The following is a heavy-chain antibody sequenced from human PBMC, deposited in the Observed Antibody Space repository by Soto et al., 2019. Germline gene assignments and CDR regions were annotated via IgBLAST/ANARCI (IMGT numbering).Heavy chain of an antibody. Sequence: QVQLVESGGGVVQPGRSLRLSCAAAGFTFSSYAMHWVRQAPGKGLEWVAVISYDGSNKYYADSVKGRFTISRDNSKITLYLQMNSLRAEDTAVYYCARDSLPFLAGAGYFDYWGQGTLVTVSS. J-gene: IGHJ4*02. CDR3: ARDSLPFLAGAGYFDY. CDR1: GFTFSSYA. CDR2: ISYDGSNK. V-gene: IGHV3-30-3*01. D-gene: IGHD6-13*01.